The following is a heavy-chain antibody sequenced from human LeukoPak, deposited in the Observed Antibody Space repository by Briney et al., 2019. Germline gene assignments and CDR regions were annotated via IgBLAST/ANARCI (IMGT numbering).Heavy chain of an antibody. V-gene: IGHV4-59*01. CDR3: ARSGSYGGHFDN. D-gene: IGHD1-26*01. CDR2: IYYSGSS. Sequence: SETLSLSCTVSGCSISSYYWSWIRQPPGKGLEWVGDIYYSGSSNYNPSLKSRVTISLDTTKNEFSRMLSSVTAADTAVYYCARSGSYGGHFDNWGQGPLVTVSS. CDR1: GCSISSYY. J-gene: IGHJ4*02.